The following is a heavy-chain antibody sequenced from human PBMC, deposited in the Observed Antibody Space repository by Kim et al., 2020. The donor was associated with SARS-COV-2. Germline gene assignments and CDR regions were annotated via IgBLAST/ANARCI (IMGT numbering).Heavy chain of an antibody. V-gene: IGHV4-59*01. Sequence: SETLSLTCTISGGSISSYYWSWIRQPPGKGLEWIGYFFYRGTTNNNPSLRSRVTISVDTSKNQFSLRLSSVTAADTAVYYCARDFSGSSVAPFDIWGQGTMVTVSS. CDR2: FFYRGTT. CDR3: ARDFSGSSVAPFDI. D-gene: IGHD2-15*01. CDR1: GGSISSYY. J-gene: IGHJ3*02.